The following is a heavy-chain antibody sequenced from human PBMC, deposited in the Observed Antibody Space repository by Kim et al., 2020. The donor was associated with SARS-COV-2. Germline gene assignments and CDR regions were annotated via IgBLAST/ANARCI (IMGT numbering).Heavy chain of an antibody. D-gene: IGHD3-22*01. V-gene: IGHV5-51*01. Sequence: GESLKISCKGSGYSFTSYWIGWVRQMPGKGLEWMGIIYPGDSDTRYSPSFQGQVTISADKSISTAYLQWSSLKASDTAMYYCAACRGYYDSSGYVVVDYFDYWGQGTLVTVSS. J-gene: IGHJ4*02. CDR2: IYPGDSDT. CDR1: GYSFTSYW. CDR3: AACRGYYDSSGYVVVDYFDY.